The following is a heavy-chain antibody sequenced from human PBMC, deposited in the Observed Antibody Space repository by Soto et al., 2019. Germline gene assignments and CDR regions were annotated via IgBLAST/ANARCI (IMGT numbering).Heavy chain of an antibody. CDR3: VKGEYEGAGKNYYYYGMDV. V-gene: IGHV3-64D*08. Sequence: GGSLRLSCSASGFTFSSYAMHWVRQAPGKGLEYVSAISSNGGSTYYADSVKGRFTISRDNSKNTLYLQMSSLRAEDTAVYYCVKGEYEGAGKNYYYYGMDVWGQGTTVPVSS. D-gene: IGHD3-10*01. CDR2: ISSNGGST. CDR1: GFTFSSYA. J-gene: IGHJ6*02.